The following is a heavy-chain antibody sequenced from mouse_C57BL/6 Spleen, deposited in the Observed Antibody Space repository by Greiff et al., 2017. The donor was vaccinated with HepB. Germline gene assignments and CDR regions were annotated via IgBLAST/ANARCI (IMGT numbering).Heavy chain of an antibody. Sequence: QVQLKESGAELVRPGTSVKVSCKASGYAFTNYLIEWVKQRPGQGLEWIGVINPGSGGTNYNEKFKGKATLTADKSSSTAYMQLSSLTSEDSAVYFCARGGTTDYAMDYWGQGTSVTVSS. CDR1: GYAFTNYL. CDR3: ARGGTTDYAMDY. D-gene: IGHD1-1*01. V-gene: IGHV1-54*01. J-gene: IGHJ4*01. CDR2: INPGSGGT.